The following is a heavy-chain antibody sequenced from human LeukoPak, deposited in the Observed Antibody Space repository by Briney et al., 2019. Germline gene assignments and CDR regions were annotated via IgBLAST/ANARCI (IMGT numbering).Heavy chain of an antibody. D-gene: IGHD2/OR15-2a*01. CDR2: ISTYNSNT. CDR3: ASPAKGAFFYYYINI. CDR1: GFTNTNYG. J-gene: IGHJ6*03. Sequence: ASLTLSCTASGFTNTNYGITWVRQAPGQGLEWMGWISTYNSNTKYPHTFQGRVTITTETATNTLYMHLRSLRSDDTAVYYCASPAKGAFFYYYINIWGKGTSVTVSS. V-gene: IGHV1-18*01.